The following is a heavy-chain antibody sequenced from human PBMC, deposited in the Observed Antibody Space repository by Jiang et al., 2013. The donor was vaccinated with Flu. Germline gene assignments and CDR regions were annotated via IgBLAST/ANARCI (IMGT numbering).Heavy chain of an antibody. CDR3: AHSLSVVVPAAMKPGGAFDI. D-gene: IGHD2-2*01. CDR1: GFSLSTSGVG. CDR2: IYWDDDK. Sequence: KPTQTLTLTCTFSGFSLSTSGVGVGWIRQPPGKALEWLALIYWDDDKRYSPSLKSRLTITKDTSKNQVVLTMTNMDPVDTATYYCAHSLSVVVPAAMKPGGAFDIWGQGTMVTVSS. J-gene: IGHJ3*02. V-gene: IGHV2-5*02.